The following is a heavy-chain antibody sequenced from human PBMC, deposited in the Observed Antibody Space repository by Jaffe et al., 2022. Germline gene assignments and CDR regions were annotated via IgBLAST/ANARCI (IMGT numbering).Heavy chain of an antibody. CDR3: ARSSLRYFDWLLSEAFDY. V-gene: IGHV3-7*01. CDR2: IKQDGSEK. CDR1: GFTFSSYW. Sequence: EVQLVESGGGLVQPGGSLRLSCAASGFTFSSYWMSWVRQAPGKGLEWVANIKQDGSEKYYVDSVKGRFTISRDNAKNSLYLQMNSLRAEDTAVYYCARSSLRYFDWLLSEAFDYWGQGTLVTVSS. D-gene: IGHD3-9*01. J-gene: IGHJ4*02.